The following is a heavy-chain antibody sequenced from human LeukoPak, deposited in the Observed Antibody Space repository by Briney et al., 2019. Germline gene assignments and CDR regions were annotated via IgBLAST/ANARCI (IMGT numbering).Heavy chain of an antibody. CDR2: ISGSGGST. CDR1: GFTFSSYA. J-gene: IGHJ4*02. D-gene: IGHD3-10*01. Sequence: PGGSLRLSCAASGFTFSSYAMSWVRQAPGKGLEWVSAISGSGGSTYYADSVKGRFTISRDNSKNTLYLQMNSLRAGDTAVYYCAKDGYGSGSYLYYWGQGTVVTVSS. CDR3: AKDGYGSGSYLYY. V-gene: IGHV3-23*01.